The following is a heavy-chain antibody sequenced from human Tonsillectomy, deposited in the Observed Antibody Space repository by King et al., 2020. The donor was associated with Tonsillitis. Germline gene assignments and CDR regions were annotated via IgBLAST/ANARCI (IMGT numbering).Heavy chain of an antibody. CDR3: ARYGQLRGAFDV. CDR1: GGSISSYY. CDR2: IYYSGRT. D-gene: IGHD5-24*01. Sequence: QLQESGPGLLKPSETLSLTCTVSGGSISSYYWSWIRQPPGKGLEWVGYIYYSGRTNYNPPLKSRGTISVATSKNQFPLKLGSVTAADTAVYYCARYGQLRGAFDVWGQGTMVTVSS. J-gene: IGHJ3*01. V-gene: IGHV4-59*08.